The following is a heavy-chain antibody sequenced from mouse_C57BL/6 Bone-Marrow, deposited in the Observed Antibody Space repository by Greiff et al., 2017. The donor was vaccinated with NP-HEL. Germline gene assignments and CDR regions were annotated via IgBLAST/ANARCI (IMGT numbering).Heavy chain of an antibody. J-gene: IGHJ2*01. CDR1: GYAFTNYL. CDR2: INPGSGGT. CDR3: ARGEGLLRRNRDY. Sequence: QVQLQQSGAELVRPGTSVKVSCKASGYAFTNYLIEWVKQRPGQGLEWIGVINPGSGGTNYNEKFKGKATLTADKSSSTAYMQLSSLTSEDSAVYFCARGEGLLRRNRDYWGQGTTLTVSS. D-gene: IGHD2-3*01. V-gene: IGHV1-54*01.